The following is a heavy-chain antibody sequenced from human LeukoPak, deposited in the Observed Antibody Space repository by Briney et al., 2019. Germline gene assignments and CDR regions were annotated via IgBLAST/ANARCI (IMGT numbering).Heavy chain of an antibody. CDR1: GFTFSSYA. V-gene: IGHV3-30-3*01. CDR2: ISYDGSNK. J-gene: IGHJ4*02. Sequence: GRSLRLSCAASGFTFSSYAMHWVRQAPGKGLEWVAVISYDGSNKYYADSVKGRFTISRDNSKNTLYLQMNSLRAEDTAVYYCAREGWFGELSANPFYFDYWGQGTLVTVSS. CDR3: AREGWFGELSANPFYFDY. D-gene: IGHD3-10*01.